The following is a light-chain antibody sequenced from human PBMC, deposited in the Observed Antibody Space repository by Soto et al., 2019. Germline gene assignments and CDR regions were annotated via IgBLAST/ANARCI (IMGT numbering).Light chain of an antibody. J-gene: IGKJ2*01. CDR1: QSINS. Sequence: EVVLTQSPATLSLSPGERATLSCRSSQSINSLPWYPQKPGQTPRLLSYDASNRAPDIPARFSGGGSGTDFTLTISSLEPEDVAVYYCQQRGAFGQGTKVEI. V-gene: IGKV3-11*01. CDR3: QQRGA. CDR2: DAS.